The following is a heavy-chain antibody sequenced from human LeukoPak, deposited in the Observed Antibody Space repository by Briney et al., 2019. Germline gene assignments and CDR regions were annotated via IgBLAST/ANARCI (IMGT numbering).Heavy chain of an antibody. CDR1: GGSFSGYY. V-gene: IGHV4-34*01. Sequence: SETLSLTCAVYGGSFSGYYWSWIRQPPGKGLEWIGEINHSGSTNYNPSLKGRVTISVDTSKNQFSLKLSSVTAADTAVYYCARIYGSGSYRYFDYWGQGTLVTVSS. J-gene: IGHJ4*02. CDR3: ARIYGSGSYRYFDY. CDR2: INHSGST. D-gene: IGHD3-10*01.